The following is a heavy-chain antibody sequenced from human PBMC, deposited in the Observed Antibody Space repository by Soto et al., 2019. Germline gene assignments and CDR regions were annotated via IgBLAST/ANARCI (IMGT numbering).Heavy chain of an antibody. Sequence: SETLSLTCAVSGGSISSSNWWSWVRQPPGKGLEWIGEIYHSGSTNYNPSLKSRVTISVDKSKNQFSLKLSSVTAEDTAVYYCTTDQDFWSGYNYWGQGTLVTVSS. D-gene: IGHD3-3*01. J-gene: IGHJ4*02. CDR3: TTDQDFWSGYNY. CDR1: GGSISSSNW. V-gene: IGHV4-4*02. CDR2: IYHSGST.